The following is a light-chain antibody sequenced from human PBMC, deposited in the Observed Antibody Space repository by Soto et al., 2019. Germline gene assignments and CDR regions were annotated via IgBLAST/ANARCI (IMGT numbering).Light chain of an antibody. J-gene: IGKJ1*01. CDR1: QSGRSTY. CDR2: GAS. Sequence: ELVLTQSPGTLSLSPGERATLACRASQSGRSTYLAWHQQKPDQAPRLRIYGASSRATGTPDRFSGSGSGTDFTLTISRLEPEDFAVYDCHQYDSLPRTFGHGTKVEI. V-gene: IGKV3-20*01. CDR3: HQYDSLPRT.